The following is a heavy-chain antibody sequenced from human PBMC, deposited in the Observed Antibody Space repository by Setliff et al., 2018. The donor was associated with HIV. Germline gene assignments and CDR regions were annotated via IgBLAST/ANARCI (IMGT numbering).Heavy chain of an antibody. V-gene: IGHV3-21*04. J-gene: IGHJ4*02. CDR3: ATNFSTFDY. CDR1: TFSLASYS. D-gene: IGHD7-27*01. CDR2: ISSSGSYI. Sequence: GGSLRLSCVSSTFSLASYSMNWVRQAPGKGLEWVSSISSSGSYIYYADSLQGRFTISRDNADNSLFLQMNNLRLDDTGIYYCATNFSTFDYWGQGALVTVSS.